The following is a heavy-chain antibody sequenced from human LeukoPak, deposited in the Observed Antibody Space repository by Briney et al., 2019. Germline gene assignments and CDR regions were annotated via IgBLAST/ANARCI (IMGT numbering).Heavy chain of an antibody. J-gene: IGHJ4*02. CDR1: GYTLTGYY. CDR2: INPNSDGT. D-gene: IGHD3-10*01. CDR3: ERRILVRGVTY. Sequence: ASVKVSCKASGYTLTGYYIYWVPQAPGQRLEGMCRINPNSDGTNYAQKFQGRVTMTRDTSISTASMELSRPRSDDTDVYYCERRILVRGVTYWGQGTLVTVSS. V-gene: IGHV1-2*05.